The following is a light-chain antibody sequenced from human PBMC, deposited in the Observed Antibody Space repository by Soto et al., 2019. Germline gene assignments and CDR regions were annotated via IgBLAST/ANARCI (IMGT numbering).Light chain of an antibody. CDR3: SSHTSSNTLV. CDR2: DVN. Sequence: QSALTQPASVSGSPGQSIAISCAGTSSDFGGNNYVSWYQQHPDKASKLIIHDVNNRPSGVSDRFSGSKSGNTASLTISGLQAEDEADYYCSSHTSSNTLVFGGGTKLTVL. J-gene: IGLJ2*01. CDR1: SSDFGGNNY. V-gene: IGLV2-14*01.